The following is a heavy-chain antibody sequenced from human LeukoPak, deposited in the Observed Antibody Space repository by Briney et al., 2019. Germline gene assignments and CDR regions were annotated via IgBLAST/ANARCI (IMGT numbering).Heavy chain of an antibody. CDR1: GDSVSNDTAA. CDR2: TYYRSKWYY. V-gene: IGHV6-1*01. CDR3: ARLRRYIKQATSGMDV. Sequence: SQTLSLTCSISGDSVSNDTAAWSWIRQSPSRGLEWLGRTYYRSKWYYDYAISVKSRMTIDLETSKNRFSLHLNSVTPDDTAVYYCARLRRYIKQATSGMDVWGQGTTVTVSS. J-gene: IGHJ6*02. D-gene: IGHD5-18*01.